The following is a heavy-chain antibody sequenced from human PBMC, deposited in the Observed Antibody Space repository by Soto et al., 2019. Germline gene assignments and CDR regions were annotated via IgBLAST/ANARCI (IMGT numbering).Heavy chain of an antibody. Sequence: GESLKISCAASGFTFSSYSMNWVRQAPGKGLEWVSYISSSSSTIYYADSVKGRFTISRDNAKNSLYLQMNSLRDEDTAVYYCARGDSSWYFVGYFQHWGQGTLVTVSS. CDR3: ARGDSSWYFVGYFQH. CDR1: GFTFSSYS. D-gene: IGHD6-13*01. CDR2: ISSSSSTI. V-gene: IGHV3-48*02. J-gene: IGHJ1*01.